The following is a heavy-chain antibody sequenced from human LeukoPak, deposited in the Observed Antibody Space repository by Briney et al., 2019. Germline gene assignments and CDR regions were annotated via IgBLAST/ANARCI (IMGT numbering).Heavy chain of an antibody. D-gene: IGHD2-2*01. Sequence: GGSLRLSCAASGFTVSSNYMSWVRQAAGKGPEWVSVIYSGGSTYYADSVKGRFTISRDNSKNTLYLQMNSLRAEDTAVYYCARAYQLHFDYWGQGTLVTVSS. V-gene: IGHV3-53*01. CDR1: GFTVSSNY. CDR3: ARAYQLHFDY. CDR2: IYSGGST. J-gene: IGHJ4*02.